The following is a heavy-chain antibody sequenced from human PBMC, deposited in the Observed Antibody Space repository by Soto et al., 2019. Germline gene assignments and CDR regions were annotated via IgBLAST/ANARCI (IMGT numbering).Heavy chain of an antibody. J-gene: IGHJ1*01. CDR3: ARDLRGAGDYGDSH. CDR2: IHPSGGGS. Sequence: ASVKVSCKSSGYPFNTYYLHWVRQAPGQGLEWMGMIHPSGGGSTYAQKFLGRVTMTMDSSTSTVFMELTSLRSADTAVYYCARDLRGAGDYGDSHWGQ. V-gene: IGHV1-46*02. D-gene: IGHD4-17*01. CDR1: GYPFNTYY.